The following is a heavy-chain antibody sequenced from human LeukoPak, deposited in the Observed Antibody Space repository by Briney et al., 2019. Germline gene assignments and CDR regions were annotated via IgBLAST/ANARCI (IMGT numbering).Heavy chain of an antibody. V-gene: IGHV3-23*01. Sequence: PGGSLRLSCAASGFTFSSYAMSWVRQAPGKGLEWVSAISGSGGSTYYADSVKGRFTISRDNSKNTLYLQMNSLRAEDTAVYYCAKDNSYDYVWGSYRLDYWGQGTLVTVSS. CDR3: AKDNSYDYVWGSYRLDY. CDR2: ISGSGGST. J-gene: IGHJ4*02. CDR1: GFTFSSYA. D-gene: IGHD3-16*02.